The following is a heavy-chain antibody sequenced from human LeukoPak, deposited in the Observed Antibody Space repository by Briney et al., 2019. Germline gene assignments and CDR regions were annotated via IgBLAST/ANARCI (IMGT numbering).Heavy chain of an antibody. J-gene: IGHJ4*02. Sequence: SETLSLTCTVSGGSISSYYWSWIRQPPGKGLDGIGYIYYSGSTNYNPSLKIRVTISVDTSKNQFSLKLSSVTAADTAVYYCARAGAGDYEFDYWGQGTLVTVSS. CDR1: GGSISSYY. D-gene: IGHD4-17*01. CDR2: IYYSGST. V-gene: IGHV4-59*01. CDR3: ARAGAGDYEFDY.